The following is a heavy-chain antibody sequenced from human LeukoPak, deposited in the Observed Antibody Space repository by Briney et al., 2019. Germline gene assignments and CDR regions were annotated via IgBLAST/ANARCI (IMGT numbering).Heavy chain of an antibody. CDR3: ARVNSRMGAAGYWYFDL. D-gene: IGHD1-26*01. V-gene: IGHV4-31*03. Sequence: SQTLSLTCTVSGGSISSGGYYWSWIRQHPGTGLEWIGYIYYSGSTYYNPSLKSRVTISVDTSKNQFSLKLSSVTAADTAVYYCARVNSRMGAAGYWYFDLWGRGTLVTVSS. J-gene: IGHJ2*01. CDR1: GGSISSGGYY. CDR2: IYYSGST.